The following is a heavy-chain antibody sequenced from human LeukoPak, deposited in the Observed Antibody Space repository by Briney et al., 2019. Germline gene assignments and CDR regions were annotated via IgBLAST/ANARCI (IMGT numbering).Heavy chain of an antibody. CDR2: ISGGGGST. D-gene: IGHD3-22*01. CDR3: ARLPTFYYDSSHYHYDY. Sequence: TGGSLRLSCAASGFTFTSYSMNWVRQAPGKGLEWVSTISGGGGSTYYADSVKGRFTISRDKAKNTLYLQMNSLRAEDTAVYYCARLPTFYYDSSHYHYDYWGQGTLVTVSS. J-gene: IGHJ4*02. CDR1: GFTFTSYS. V-gene: IGHV3-23*01.